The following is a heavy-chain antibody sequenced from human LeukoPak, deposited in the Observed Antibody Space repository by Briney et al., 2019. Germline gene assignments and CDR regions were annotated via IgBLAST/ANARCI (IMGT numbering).Heavy chain of an antibody. CDR1: GGSISSYY. Sequence: SETLSLTCTVSGGSISSYYWSWIRQPPGKGLEWIGYIYYSGSTNYNPSLKSRVTISVDTSKNQFSLKLSSVTAADTAVYYCARHLYYYYGMDVWGQGTTVTVSS. CDR3: ARHLYYYYGMDV. CDR2: IYYSGST. V-gene: IGHV4-59*08. J-gene: IGHJ6*02.